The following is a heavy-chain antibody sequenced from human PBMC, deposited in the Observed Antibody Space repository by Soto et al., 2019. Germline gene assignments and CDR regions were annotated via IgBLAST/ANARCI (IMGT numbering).Heavy chain of an antibody. Sequence: GGALRLSCAASGFSFSRSAMSLGRPAPGKRLEWVSTFRESGGTTHYADPVKGRFTISRDTSNNILFLQMNSLRAEDTAIYYCTKDSHWAIISPTHDYWGQGTLVTVSS. CDR2: FRESGGTT. CDR3: TKDSHWAIISPTHDY. D-gene: IGHD2-2*01. V-gene: IGHV3-23*01. CDR1: GFSFSRSA. J-gene: IGHJ4*02.